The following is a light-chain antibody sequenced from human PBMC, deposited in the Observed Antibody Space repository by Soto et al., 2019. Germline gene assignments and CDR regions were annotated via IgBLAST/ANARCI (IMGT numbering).Light chain of an antibody. Sequence: SALTQPRSVSGSPGQSVTISCTGTSSDVGGYNYVSWYQQHPGKAPKLMIYDVSKRPSGVPDRFSGSKSGNTASLTISGLQAEDEADYYCCSYAGSYGVVFGGGTKLNVL. V-gene: IGLV2-11*01. J-gene: IGLJ2*01. CDR2: DVS. CDR1: SSDVGGYNY. CDR3: CSYAGSYGVV.